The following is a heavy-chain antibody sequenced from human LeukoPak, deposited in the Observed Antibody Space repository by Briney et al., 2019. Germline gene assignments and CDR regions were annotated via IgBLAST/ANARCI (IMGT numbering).Heavy chain of an antibody. CDR3: ARASYDFWSGYISGALFDY. V-gene: IGHV3-74*01. D-gene: IGHD3-3*01. CDR2: INSDGSST. Sequence: GGSLRLSCAASGFTFSSYWMHWVRQAPGKGLVWVSRINSDGSSTSYADSVKGRFTISRDNAKNTLYLQMNSLRAEDTAVYYCARASYDFWSGYISGALFDYWGQGTLVTVSS. J-gene: IGHJ4*02. CDR1: GFTFSSYW.